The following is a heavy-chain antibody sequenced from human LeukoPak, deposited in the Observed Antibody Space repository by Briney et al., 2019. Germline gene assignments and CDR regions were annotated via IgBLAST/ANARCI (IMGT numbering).Heavy chain of an antibody. CDR1: GFTFSSYL. CDR2: INPGGSSI. Sequence: HPGRSLRLSCAASGFTFSSYLMHWVRQVPGKGLVWVARINPGGSSITYADSVKGRFTISRDNAKNTLYLQMDSLRAEDTGVYYCARSNQADDYWGQGTLVTVSS. CDR3: ARSNQADDY. J-gene: IGHJ4*02. V-gene: IGHV3-74*01. D-gene: IGHD1-14*01.